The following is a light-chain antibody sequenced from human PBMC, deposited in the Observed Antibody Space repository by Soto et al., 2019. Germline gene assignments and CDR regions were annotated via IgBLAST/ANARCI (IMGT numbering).Light chain of an antibody. CDR1: QNIYSN. V-gene: IGKV3-15*01. J-gene: IGKJ1*01. CDR2: RAS. CDR3: LQYHNLWA. Sequence: EILMTQSPATLSVSPGERATLSCRASQNIYSNVAWYQQRPGQAPRLLIYRASTRATGIPARLSGSGSGTEFTLTIRSLQSEDFTVYSCLQYHNLWAFGQGTKVDIK.